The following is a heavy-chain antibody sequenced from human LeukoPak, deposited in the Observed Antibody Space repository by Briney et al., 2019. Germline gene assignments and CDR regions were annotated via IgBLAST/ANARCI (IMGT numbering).Heavy chain of an antibody. CDR2: INPSGGNT. V-gene: IGHV1-46*01. CDR3: ARLKVGTSDY. CDR1: GYIFTTYY. D-gene: IGHD2-21*02. Sequence: GASVKVSCTASGYIFTTYYIHWVRQAPGQGLEWMGIINPSGGNTTFPQKFQGRVTMTRDTSTSTVYMELSSLRSEDTAVYYCARLKVGTSDYWGQGTLVTVSS. J-gene: IGHJ4*02.